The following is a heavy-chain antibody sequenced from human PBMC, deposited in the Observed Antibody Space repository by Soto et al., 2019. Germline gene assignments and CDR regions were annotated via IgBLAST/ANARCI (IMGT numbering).Heavy chain of an antibody. CDR1: GFTFSTFG. J-gene: IGHJ4*02. D-gene: IGHD2-21*02. Sequence: QGQLVESGGGVVQPGKSLRLSCAASGFTFSTFGMHWVRQAPGKGLEWVAVIWYDGINKYYADFVKGRFTISRDNSKNTLYLQMNSLRAEDTAVYYCSRVGTDYSFDYWGQGTLVTVSS. CDR3: SRVGTDYSFDY. V-gene: IGHV3-33*01. CDR2: IWYDGINK.